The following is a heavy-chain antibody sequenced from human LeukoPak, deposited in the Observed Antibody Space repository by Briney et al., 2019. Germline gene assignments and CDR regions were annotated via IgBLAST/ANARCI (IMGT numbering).Heavy chain of an antibody. Sequence: ATVKVSCKASGYTFTGYYMHWVRQAPGQGLDWMEWINPNSGGTNYAQKFQGRVTMTEDTSTDTAYMELSSMRSEDTAVYYCATERAGITMVRSWFDPWGEGTLVTVSS. J-gene: IGHJ5*02. CDR2: INPNSGGT. D-gene: IGHD3-10*01. CDR1: GYTFTGYY. CDR3: ATERAGITMVRSWFDP. V-gene: IGHV1-2*02.